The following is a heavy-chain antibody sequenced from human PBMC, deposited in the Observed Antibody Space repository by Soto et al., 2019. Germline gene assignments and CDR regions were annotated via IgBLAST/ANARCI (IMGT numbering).Heavy chain of an antibody. CDR3: ARHGIRYYYDSSNYYALDV. CDR2: INYSGDT. J-gene: IGHJ6*02. D-gene: IGHD3-22*01. CDR1: GGSIISGDYY. Sequence: PSETLSLTCTVSGGSIISGDYYWSWIRQPPKKGMEWIGYINYSGDTSYNTSLKSRVTISIDTSKNQFSLKLNSVTAADTAVYFCARHGIRYYYDSSNYYALDVWGQGTTVTVSS. V-gene: IGHV4-30-4*08.